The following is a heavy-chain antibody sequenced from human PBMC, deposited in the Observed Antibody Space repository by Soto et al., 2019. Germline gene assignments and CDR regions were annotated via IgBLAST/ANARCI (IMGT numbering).Heavy chain of an antibody. Sequence: GGLLRLAIAASGYTFSSYEMSWVRQATLKVMEWVSAISGSGGSTYYADSVKVCFTISRDNSKNTLYLRMNSLRAEDTAVYYCAKDTKRADYYDSSGYDDFDIWGQGTMVPVSS. J-gene: IGHJ3*02. CDR1: GYTFSSYE. D-gene: IGHD3-22*01. V-gene: IGHV3-23*01. CDR2: ISGSGGST. CDR3: AKDTKRADYYDSSGYDDFDI.